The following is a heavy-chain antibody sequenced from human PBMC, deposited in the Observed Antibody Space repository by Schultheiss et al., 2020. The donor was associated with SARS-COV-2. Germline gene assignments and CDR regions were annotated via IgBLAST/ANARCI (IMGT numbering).Heavy chain of an antibody. CDR1: GYTFTGYY. CDR3: ARVGWEPDYYYYGMDV. CDR2: INPNSGGT. Sequence: ASVKVSCKASGYTFTGYYMHWVRQAPGQGLEWMGRINPNSGGTNYAQKFQGRVTMTRDTSISTAYMELSRLRSGDTAVYYCARVGWEPDYYYYGMDVWGHGTTVTVSS. V-gene: IGHV1-2*06. D-gene: IGHD1-26*01. J-gene: IGHJ6*02.